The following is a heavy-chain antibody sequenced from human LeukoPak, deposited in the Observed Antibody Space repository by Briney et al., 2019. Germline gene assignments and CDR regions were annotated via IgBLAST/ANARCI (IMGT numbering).Heavy chain of an antibody. V-gene: IGHV4-4*07. CDR3: ARDNTPRFYGDYNYGMDV. Sequence: SETLSLTCTVSGGSISSYYWSWIRQPAGKGLEWIGRIYTSGSTNYNPSLKSRVTISVDTSKNQFSLKLSSVTAADTAVYYCARDNTPRFYGDYNYGMDVWGQGTTVTVSS. J-gene: IGHJ6*02. D-gene: IGHD4-17*01. CDR1: GGSISSYY. CDR2: IYTSGST.